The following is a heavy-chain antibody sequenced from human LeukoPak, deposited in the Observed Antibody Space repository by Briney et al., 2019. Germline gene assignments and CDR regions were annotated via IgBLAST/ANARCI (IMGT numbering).Heavy chain of an antibody. D-gene: IGHD3-22*01. CDR2: IYYSGST. V-gene: IGHV4-59*01. Sequence: SETLSLTCTVSGGSISSYYWSWIRQPPGKGLEWIGYIYYSGSTNYNPSLKSRVTISVDTSKNQFSLKLSSVTAADTAVYYCARGHKYYYDSSGYYYEIVLDYWGQGTLVTVSS. CDR1: GGSISSYY. CDR3: ARGHKYYYDSSGYYYEIVLDY. J-gene: IGHJ4*02.